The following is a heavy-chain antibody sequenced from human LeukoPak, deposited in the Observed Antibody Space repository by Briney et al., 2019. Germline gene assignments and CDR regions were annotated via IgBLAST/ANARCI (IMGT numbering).Heavy chain of an antibody. CDR2: INPSGGST. Sequence: ASVKVSCKASGYTFTSYYMHWVRQAPGQGLEWMGIINPSGGSTSYAQKFQGRVTMTRDTSTGTVYMELSSLRSEDTAVYYCARVVGYCSSTSCPTGYWGQGTLVTVSS. D-gene: IGHD2-2*01. V-gene: IGHV1-46*01. CDR3: ARVVGYCSSTSCPTGY. CDR1: GYTFTSYY. J-gene: IGHJ4*02.